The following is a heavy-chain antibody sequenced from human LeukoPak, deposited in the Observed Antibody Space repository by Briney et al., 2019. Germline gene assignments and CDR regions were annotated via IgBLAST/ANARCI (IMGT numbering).Heavy chain of an antibody. Sequence: GGSLRLSCAASGFTFSSYWMHWVRQAPGKGLVWVSRINTDGSSTSYADSVKGRFTVSRDNAKNSLYLQMSSLRADDTALYYCARAPDFVVVPTASHWGQGTLVTVSP. CDR2: INTDGSST. D-gene: IGHD2-21*01. V-gene: IGHV3-74*01. J-gene: IGHJ4*02. CDR3: ARAPDFVVVPTASH. CDR1: GFTFSSYW.